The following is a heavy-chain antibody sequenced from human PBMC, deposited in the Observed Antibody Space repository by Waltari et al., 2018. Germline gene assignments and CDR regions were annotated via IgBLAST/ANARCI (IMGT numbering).Heavy chain of an antibody. D-gene: IGHD3-22*01. J-gene: IGHJ5*02. V-gene: IGHV4-39*01. CDR2: IYYSGST. CDR3: ARSGYYDSSGYYWWFDP. Sequence: QLQLQESGPGLVKPSETLSLTCTVPGGSLSSSNYYWGWLRQPPGKGLEWIGSIYYSGSTYYNPSLKSRVTISVDTSKNQFYLKLNSVTAADTAVHYCARSGYYDSSGYYWWFDPWGQGTLVTVSS. CDR1: GGSLSSSNYY.